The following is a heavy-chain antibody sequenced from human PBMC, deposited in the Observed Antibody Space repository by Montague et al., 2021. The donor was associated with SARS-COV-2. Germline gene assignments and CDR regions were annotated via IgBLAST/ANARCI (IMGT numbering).Heavy chain of an antibody. D-gene: IGHD3-3*01. CDR1: GYSISSGYY. CDR2: IYHSGVT. V-gene: IGHV4-38-2*02. CDR3: ARDVRYYDFWSGRAQTSPDY. J-gene: IGHJ4*02. Sequence: SETLSLTCTVSGYSISSGYYWGWLRQPPGKGLEWIGSIYHSGVTYYNPSLKSRVTISVDTSKNQFSLKLSSVTAADTAVYYCARDVRYYDFWSGRAQTSPDYWGQGTLVTVSS.